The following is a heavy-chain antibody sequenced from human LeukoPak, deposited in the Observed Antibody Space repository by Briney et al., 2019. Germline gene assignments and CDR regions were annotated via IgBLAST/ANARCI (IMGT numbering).Heavy chain of an antibody. CDR1: RFSFSDYW. J-gene: IGHJ3*02. Sequence: PGGSLRLSSAASRFSFSDYWMSWVRQAPGKGLEWVANIKQDGSEKYYVDSVRGRFTISRDNAKNSLYLQMNSLRAEDTALYYCATGLSGLSDTFDIWGQGTMVSVSS. D-gene: IGHD3-3*01. CDR2: IKQDGSEK. V-gene: IGHV3-7*03. CDR3: ATGLSGLSDTFDI.